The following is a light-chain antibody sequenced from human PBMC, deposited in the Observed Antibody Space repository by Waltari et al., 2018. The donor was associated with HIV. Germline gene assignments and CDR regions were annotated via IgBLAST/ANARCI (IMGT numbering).Light chain of an antibody. V-gene: IGLV2-8*01. Sequence: QSALTQPPSASGSPGQFATISCTGPSSAVGAYILISWYQQRPGEAPKLMIYEVTKRPSGVPARFSGSKSGNTASLTVSGLQAEDEADYYCSSYAGSATLAFGGGTKLTVL. J-gene: IGLJ2*01. CDR3: SSYAGSATLA. CDR1: SSAVGAYIL. CDR2: EVT.